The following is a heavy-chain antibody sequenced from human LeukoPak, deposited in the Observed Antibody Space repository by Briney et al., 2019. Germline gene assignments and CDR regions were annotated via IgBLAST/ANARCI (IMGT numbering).Heavy chain of an antibody. CDR2: IKEDGSEK. CDR3: ARGGGRHVEY. D-gene: IGHD2/OR15-2a*01. J-gene: IGHJ4*02. Sequence: HSGRSLRLSCAASGFTFSSYWMSWVSQAPGKGLEWVANIKEDGSEKNYVDSVKGRFTISRDNAKNSLYLQMNSLRAEDTAVYYCARGGGRHVEYWGQGNLVTVSS. CDR1: GFTFSSYW. V-gene: IGHV3-7*05.